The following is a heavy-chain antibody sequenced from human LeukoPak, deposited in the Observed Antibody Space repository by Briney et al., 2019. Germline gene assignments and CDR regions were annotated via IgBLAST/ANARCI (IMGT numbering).Heavy chain of an antibody. CDR2: INWNGGST. D-gene: IGHD1-26*01. CDR3: ARGEWDLRD. V-gene: IGHV3-20*04. Sequence: PGGSLRLSCAASGFMSADHGMTWVRQVPGKGLEWVSGINWNGGSTGYVDSVKGRFTISRDNAKNVLFLQMNNLRAEDTAFYYCARGEWDLRDWGQGTLVIVSS. CDR1: GFMSADHG. J-gene: IGHJ4*02.